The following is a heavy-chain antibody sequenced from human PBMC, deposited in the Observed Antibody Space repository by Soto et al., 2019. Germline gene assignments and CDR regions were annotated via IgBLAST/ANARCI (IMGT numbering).Heavy chain of an antibody. CDR1: GFTFSSNG. D-gene: IGHD3-16*01. CDR3: ARDVFGGPGY. Sequence: GGSLRLSCAASGFTFSSNGMNWVRQAPGKGLEWISYITSSSGSTMYYADSVKGRFTISRDNAKNSVYLQMNSLRDEDTAVYYCARDVFGGPGYWGQGTLVTVSP. CDR2: ITSSSGSTM. V-gene: IGHV3-48*02. J-gene: IGHJ4*02.